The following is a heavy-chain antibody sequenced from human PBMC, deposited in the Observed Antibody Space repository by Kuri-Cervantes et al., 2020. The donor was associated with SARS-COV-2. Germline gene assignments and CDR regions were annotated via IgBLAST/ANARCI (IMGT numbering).Heavy chain of an antibody. Sequence: SCAISGDSVSSNSAAWNWIRQSPSRGLEWLGRTYYRSKWYNDYAVSVKSRITINPDTSKNQFSLQLNSVTPEDTAVYYCARDHELLWFGELLSFLDVWGKGTTVTVSS. CDR1: GDSVSSNSAA. V-gene: IGHV6-1*01. D-gene: IGHD3-10*01. J-gene: IGHJ6*04. CDR3: ARDHELLWFGELLSFLDV. CDR2: TYYRSKWYN.